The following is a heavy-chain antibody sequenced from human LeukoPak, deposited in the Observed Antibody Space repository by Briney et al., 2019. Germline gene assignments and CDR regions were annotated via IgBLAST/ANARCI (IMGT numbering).Heavy chain of an antibody. D-gene: IGHD2-15*01. CDR3: ARVYGSSYYFDY. J-gene: IGHJ4*02. CDR2: IYNGGST. V-gene: IGHV3-66*01. Sequence: KTGGSLRLSCAASGFTLSSYYMSWVRQAPGKGLEWISVIYNGGSTHYADSAKGRFASSRDNSKNTLYLEMNSLRAEDTAIYYCARVYGSSYYFDYWGQGTLVTVSS. CDR1: GFTLSSYY.